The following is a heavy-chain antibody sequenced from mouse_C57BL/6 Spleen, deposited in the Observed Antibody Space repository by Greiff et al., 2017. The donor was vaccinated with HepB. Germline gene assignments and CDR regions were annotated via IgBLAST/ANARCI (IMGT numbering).Heavy chain of an antibody. CDR2: ISSGGDYI. Sequence: EVKLMESGEGLVKPGGSLKLSCAASGFTFSSYAMSWVRQTPEKRLAWVAYISSGGDYIYYADTVTGRFTISRDNARNTLYLQMSSLKSEDTAMYYCTRDDYEGYAMDYWGQGTSVTVSS. J-gene: IGHJ4*01. D-gene: IGHD2-4*01. V-gene: IGHV5-9-1*02. CDR3: TRDDYEGYAMDY. CDR1: GFTFSSYA.